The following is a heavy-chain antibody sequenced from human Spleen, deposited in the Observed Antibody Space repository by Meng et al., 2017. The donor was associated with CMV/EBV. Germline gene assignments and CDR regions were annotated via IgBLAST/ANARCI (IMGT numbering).Heavy chain of an antibody. CDR2: INSDGSGT. CDR1: GFTFSSYL. D-gene: IGHD1-26*01. Sequence: GGSLKLPCPASGFTFSSYLMHWVRQAPGMGLEWVSRINSDGSGTTYADSVKGRFTISRDNAKNTVYLQMSSLRAEDTAVYYCARVSSAYSGTYHDYYGMDVWGQGTTVTVSS. CDR3: ARVSSAYSGTYHDYYGMDV. J-gene: IGHJ6*02. V-gene: IGHV3-74*01.